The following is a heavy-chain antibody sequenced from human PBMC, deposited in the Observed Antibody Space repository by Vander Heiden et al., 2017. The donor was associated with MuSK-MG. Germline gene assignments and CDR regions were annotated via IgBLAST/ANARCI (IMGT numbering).Heavy chain of an antibody. Sequence: QVQLVQSGAEVKKPGASVKVSCKASGYTFTTYGISWVRQAPGQGLEWMGWVSAYNAKTNYAQKVQGRVTMATDTSTRTAYMELRSLRSDDTAVYFCARASYGDYDYYFDYWGQGTLVTVSS. CDR2: VSAYNAKT. J-gene: IGHJ4*02. V-gene: IGHV1-18*01. CDR1: GYTFTTYG. D-gene: IGHD4-17*01. CDR3: ARASYGDYDYYFDY.